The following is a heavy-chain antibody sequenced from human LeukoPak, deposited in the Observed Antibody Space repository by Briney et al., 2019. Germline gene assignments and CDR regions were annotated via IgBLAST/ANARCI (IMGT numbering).Heavy chain of an antibody. CDR2: ISGSGGST. CDR3: AKVPWGAGVGYFDY. D-gene: IGHD3-10*01. V-gene: IGHV3-23*01. J-gene: IGHJ4*02. CDR1: GFTFSSYA. Sequence: GGSLRLSCAASGFTFSSYAMSWVRQAPGKGLEWVSAISGSGGSTYYADPVKGRLAISRDNSKNTLHLQMNSLRAEDTAVYYCAKVPWGAGVGYFDYWGQGTLVTVSS.